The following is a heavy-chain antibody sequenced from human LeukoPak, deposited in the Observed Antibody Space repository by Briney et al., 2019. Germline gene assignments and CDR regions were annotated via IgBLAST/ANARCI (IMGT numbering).Heavy chain of an antibody. D-gene: IGHD3-10*01. CDR3: GRSGGYGSGISY. CDR2: IYYSGST. J-gene: IGHJ4*02. V-gene: IGHV4-59*01. CDR1: GGSISSYY. Sequence: SETPSLTCTVSGGSISSYYWSWIRQPPGKGLEWIGYIYYSGSTNYNPSLKSRVTLSVDTSKNQFSLKMSSVTAADTAVYYCGRSGGYGSGISYWGQGTLVTVSS.